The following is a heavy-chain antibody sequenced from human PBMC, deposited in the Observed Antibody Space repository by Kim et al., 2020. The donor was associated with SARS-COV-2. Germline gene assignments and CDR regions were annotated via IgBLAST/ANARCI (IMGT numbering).Heavy chain of an antibody. Sequence: SVKVSCKASGFTFSSSAMRWVRQARGQRLEWIGWIVVGRGKTNYAQKFQDRVTITRDMSTSTAYMELSSLRSEDTAVYYCAAFIGSSGCNWGRGTLVTVSS. CDR2: IVVGRGKT. CDR3: AAFIGSSGCN. V-gene: IGHV1-58*02. J-gene: IGHJ4*02. CDR1: GFTFSSSA. D-gene: IGHD6-19*01.